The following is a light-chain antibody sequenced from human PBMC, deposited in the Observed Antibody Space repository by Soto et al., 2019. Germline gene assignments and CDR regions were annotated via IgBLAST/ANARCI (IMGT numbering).Light chain of an antibody. CDR1: QSVSSY. CDR3: QQRYNWPPT. Sequence: EIVLTQSPATLSLSPGERATLSCRASQSVSSYLAWYQQKPGQAPRLLIYDASNRATGIPARFSGSGSGTDFTLTINSLEPEDFALYYCQQRYNWPPTFGQGTEVDIK. J-gene: IGKJ1*01. V-gene: IGKV3-11*01. CDR2: DAS.